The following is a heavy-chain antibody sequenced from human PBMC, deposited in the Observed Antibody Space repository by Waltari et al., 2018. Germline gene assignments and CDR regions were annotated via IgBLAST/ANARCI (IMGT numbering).Heavy chain of an antibody. D-gene: IGHD3-10*01. Sequence: HLLLQESGPGLVKPSETLSLSCTVSGGSISSGPYYWSWIRQSPQKGLEWVASMHSTGTTYYNPSLTGRLTISVDASQTHCSLKLRAVTAADTALYFWSGGGEIGVSHLWGHGTRVTVSS. CDR2: MHSTGTT. CDR1: GGSISSGPYY. J-gene: IGHJ4*01. V-gene: IGHV4-39*02. CDR3: SGGGEIGVSHL.